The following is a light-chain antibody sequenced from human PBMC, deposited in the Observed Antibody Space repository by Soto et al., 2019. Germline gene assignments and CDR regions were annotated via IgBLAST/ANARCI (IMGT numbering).Light chain of an antibody. J-gene: IGLJ3*02. CDR3: SSYTSSSTWV. CDR2: DVS. V-gene: IGLV2-14*01. Sequence: QSVLTQPASVCGSPGQSIAISCTGTSSDVGGYNYVSWYQQHPGKTPNLMIYDVSNRPPGVSNRFAGSKSGNTASMTISGRQAEDEADYYCSSYTSSSTWVFGGGTKLTVL. CDR1: SSDVGGYNY.